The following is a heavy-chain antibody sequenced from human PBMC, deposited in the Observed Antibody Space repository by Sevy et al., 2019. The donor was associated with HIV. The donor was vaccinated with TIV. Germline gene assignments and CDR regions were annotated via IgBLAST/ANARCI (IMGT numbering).Heavy chain of an antibody. Sequence: GGSLRLSCAASGFIFSNYAMHWVRQAPGKGLEWVAVISYDGINKYYADSVKGRFTISRDNSKNTLYVQMNSLRAEDTAVYYWSRDSNSGCYYYYAMDVWGQGTTVTVSS. CDR1: GFIFSNYA. CDR2: ISYDGINK. CDR3: SRDSNSGCYYYYAMDV. D-gene: IGHD3-22*01. V-gene: IGHV3-30-3*01. J-gene: IGHJ6*02.